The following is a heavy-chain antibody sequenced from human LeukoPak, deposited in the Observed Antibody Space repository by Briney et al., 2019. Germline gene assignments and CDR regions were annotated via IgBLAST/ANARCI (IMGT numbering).Heavy chain of an antibody. CDR3: ARDSGSYYSLDY. J-gene: IGHJ4*02. CDR2: IYYSGST. Sequence: SQTLSLTCTVSGGSISSGDYYWSWIRQPPGTGLEWIGYIYYSGSTNYNPSLKSRVTISVDTSKNQFSLKLNSVTATDTAVYYCARDSGSYYSLDYWGQGTLVTVSS. D-gene: IGHD1-26*01. V-gene: IGHV4-30-4*01. CDR1: GGSISSGDYY.